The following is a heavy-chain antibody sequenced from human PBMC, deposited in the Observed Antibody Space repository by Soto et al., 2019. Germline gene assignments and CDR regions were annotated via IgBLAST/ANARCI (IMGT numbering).Heavy chain of an antibody. D-gene: IGHD2-15*01. CDR3: ARDQGRYCSGGSCFAI. J-gene: IGHJ3*02. CDR1: GYTFTGYY. V-gene: IGHV1-2*02. CDR2: VNPNSGGT. Sequence: ASVKVSCKASGYTFTGYYMHWVRQAPGQGLEWMGWVNPNSGGTNYAQKFQGRVTMTRDTSISTAYMELSRLRSDDTAVYYCARDQGRYCSGGSCFAIWGQGTMVTV.